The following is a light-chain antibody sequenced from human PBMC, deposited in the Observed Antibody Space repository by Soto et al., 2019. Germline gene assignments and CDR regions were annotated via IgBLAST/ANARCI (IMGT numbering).Light chain of an antibody. CDR1: ESISNF. CDR2: AAS. V-gene: IGKV1-39*01. CDR3: QQSYTTPIT. J-gene: IGKJ5*01. Sequence: DIPMTQSPSSLSASIGDTVTITGRASESISNFFNWYQQKPGKAPKLLIYAASSLQSGVPSRFSGGGSGTDFTLTISSLQPEDIATYYCQQSYTTPITFGQGTRL.